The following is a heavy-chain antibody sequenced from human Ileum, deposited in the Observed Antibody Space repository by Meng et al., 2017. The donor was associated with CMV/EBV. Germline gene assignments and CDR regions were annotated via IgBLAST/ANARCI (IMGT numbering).Heavy chain of an antibody. CDR1: GFTFGDYA. D-gene: IGHD3-16*01. V-gene: IGHV3-49*04. J-gene: IGHJ4*02. CDR3: TGGTNNY. Sequence: GGSLRLSCTASGFTFGDYAMGWVRQAPGKGLEWVGFISSKAYGGTTEYAASVKGRFTIPRDDSKSIAYLQMNSLKIEDTAVYYCTGGTNNYWGQGTLVTVSS. CDR2: ISSKAYGGTT.